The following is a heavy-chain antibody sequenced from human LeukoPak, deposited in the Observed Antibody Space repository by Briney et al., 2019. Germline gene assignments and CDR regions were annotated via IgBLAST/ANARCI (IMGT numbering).Heavy chain of an antibody. D-gene: IGHD3-3*01. CDR3: ARDLVDFWSGSLQVYAFDI. J-gene: IGHJ3*02. CDR1: GGSISSGGYY. Sequence: PSETLSLTCTVSGGSISSGGYYWSWIRQPPGKGLEWIGYIYHSGSTYYNPSLKSRVTLSVDRSKNQFSLKLSSVTAADTAVCYCARDLVDFWSGSLQVYAFDIWGQGTMVTVSS. CDR2: IYHSGST. V-gene: IGHV4-30-2*01.